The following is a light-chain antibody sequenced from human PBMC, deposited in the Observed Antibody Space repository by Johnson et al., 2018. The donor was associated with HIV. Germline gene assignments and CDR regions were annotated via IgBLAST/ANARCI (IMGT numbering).Light chain of an antibody. CDR1: SSNIGNNY. Sequence: QPVLTQPPSVSAAPGQKVTISCSGSSSNIGNNYVSWYQQLPGTAPKLLIYENNKRPSGIPDRFSGSKSGTSATLGITGLQTGDEADYYCGTGDSRLSAGGVFVTGTKVTVL. J-gene: IGLJ1*01. CDR3: GTGDSRLSAGGV. CDR2: ENN. V-gene: IGLV1-51*02.